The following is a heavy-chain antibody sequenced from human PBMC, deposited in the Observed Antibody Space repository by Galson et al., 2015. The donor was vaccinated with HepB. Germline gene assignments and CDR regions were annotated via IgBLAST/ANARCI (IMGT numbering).Heavy chain of an antibody. Sequence: SLRLSCAASGFTFSSYAMHWVRQAPGKGLEWVAVISYDGSNKYYADSVKGRFTISRDNSKNTLYLQMNSLRAEDTAVYYCAREGRWLQLRGYFDYWGQGTLVTVSS. D-gene: IGHD5-24*01. V-gene: IGHV3-30-3*01. CDR2: ISYDGSNK. J-gene: IGHJ4*02. CDR3: AREGRWLQLRGYFDY. CDR1: GFTFSSYA.